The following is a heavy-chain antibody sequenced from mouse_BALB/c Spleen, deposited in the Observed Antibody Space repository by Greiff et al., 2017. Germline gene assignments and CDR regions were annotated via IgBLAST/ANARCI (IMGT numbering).Heavy chain of an antibody. J-gene: IGHJ1*01. D-gene: IGHD2-1*01. CDR1: GYTFTDYA. V-gene: IGHV1-67*01. CDR2: ISTYNGNT. CDR3: ARRRDYGNLYWYFDV. Sequence: VQLQPSGPEVVRPGVSVKISCKGSGYTFTDYAMHWVKQSHAKRLEWIGVISTYNGNTNYNQKFKGKATMTVDKSSSTAYMELARLTSEDSAIYYCARRRDYGNLYWYFDVWGAGTTVTVSS.